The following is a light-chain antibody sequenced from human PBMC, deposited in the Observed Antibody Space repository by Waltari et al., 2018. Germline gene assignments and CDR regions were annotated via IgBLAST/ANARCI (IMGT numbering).Light chain of an antibody. J-gene: IGKJ1*01. CDR1: QSLLHSYGYNY. V-gene: IGKV2-28*01. CDR3: MQALQTPRT. Sequence: DIVMTQSPLSLPVTPGEPASISCRSSQSLLHSYGYNYLDWYLQKPGQSPQLLIYLGSNRAAGVPDRCSGSGSGTDFTLKISRVEAEDVGIYYCMQALQTPRTVGQGTKVEIK. CDR2: LGS.